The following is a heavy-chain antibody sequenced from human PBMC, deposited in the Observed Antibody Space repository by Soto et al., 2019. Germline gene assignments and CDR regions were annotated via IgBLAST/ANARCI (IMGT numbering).Heavy chain of an antibody. CDR1: GFTFNNYA. J-gene: IGHJ4*02. CDR3: AKDINYDFWSGFNSDY. CDR2: ISGGGGTT. Sequence: EVQLLESGGGLVQPGGSLRLSCVVSGFTFNNYAMNWVRQGPGKGLEWVSGISGGGGTTFYADSVKGRFTISRDNSKNTLFLQMNSLRAEDTALYYCAKDINYDFWSGFNSDYWGQGSLVAVSS. D-gene: IGHD3-3*01. V-gene: IGHV3-23*01.